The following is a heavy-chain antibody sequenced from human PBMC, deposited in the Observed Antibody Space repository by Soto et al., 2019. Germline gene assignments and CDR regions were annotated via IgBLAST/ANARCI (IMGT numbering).Heavy chain of an antibody. CDR3: ARQLLAVAGTDHYYGMDV. J-gene: IGHJ6*02. V-gene: IGHV3-33*01. D-gene: IGHD6-19*01. Sequence: LSLSCAASAFTFSSYGMHWVRQAPGKGLEWVAYIWYDGSEKYYGDSVKDQITSSRDNSKNTLYLQMNSLRAEDTAVYYCARQLLAVAGTDHYYGMDVWGQGTTVTVSS. CDR1: AFTFSSYG. CDR2: IWYDGSEK.